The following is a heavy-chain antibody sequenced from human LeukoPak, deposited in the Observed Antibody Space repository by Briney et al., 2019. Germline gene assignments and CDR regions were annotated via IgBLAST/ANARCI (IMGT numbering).Heavy chain of an antibody. CDR3: AKGGTANYFGY. V-gene: IGHV3-30*18. D-gene: IGHD5-18*01. CDR2: ISYDGSNK. Sequence: PGGSLRLSCAASGFTFSSYGMHWVRQAPGKGLEWVAVISYDGSNKYYADSVKGRFTISRDNSKNTLYLQMNSLRAEDTAVYYCAKGGTANYFGYWGQGTLVTVSS. J-gene: IGHJ4*02. CDR1: GFTFSSYG.